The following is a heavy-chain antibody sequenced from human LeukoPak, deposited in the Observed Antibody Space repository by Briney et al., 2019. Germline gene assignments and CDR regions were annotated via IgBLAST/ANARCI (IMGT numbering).Heavy chain of an antibody. CDR2: IKQDGSEK. Sequence: PGGSLRLSCAASGFTFSSYWMSWVRQAPGKGLEWVANIKQDGSEKYYVDSVKGRFTISRDNAKNSLYLQMNSLRAEDTAVYYCASQYLYYYGYYRGYFDYWGQGTLVIVSS. CDR3: ASQYLYYYGYYRGYFDY. CDR1: GFTFSSYW. V-gene: IGHV3-7*01. J-gene: IGHJ4*02. D-gene: IGHD3-10*01.